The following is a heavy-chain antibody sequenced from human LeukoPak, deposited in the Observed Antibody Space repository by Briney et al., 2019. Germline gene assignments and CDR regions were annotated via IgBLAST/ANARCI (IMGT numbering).Heavy chain of an antibody. D-gene: IGHD2-21*01. CDR3: ARVAGNCGGDCYRLLY. V-gene: IGHV1-8*01. Sequence: ASVKVSCKASGYTFTTYDINWVRQATGQALEWLGWMNPNSGNTGYAQKFQGRVTMTRNISITTAYMELSNLRSEDTAVYYCARVAGNCGGDCYRLLYWGQGTLVTVSS. J-gene: IGHJ4*02. CDR1: GYTFTTYD. CDR2: MNPNSGNT.